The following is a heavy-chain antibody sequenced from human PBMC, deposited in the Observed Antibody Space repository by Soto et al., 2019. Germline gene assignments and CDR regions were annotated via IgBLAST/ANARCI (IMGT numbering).Heavy chain of an antibody. CDR2: ISSSSSYI. Sequence: GGSLRLSCAASGFTFSSYSMNWVRQAPGKGLEWVSSISSSSSYIYYADSVKGRFTISRDNAKNSLYLQMNSLRAEDTAVYYCASGAPAAAYDYWGQGTLVTVSS. D-gene: IGHD6-13*01. V-gene: IGHV3-21*01. CDR3: ASGAPAAAYDY. CDR1: GFTFSSYS. J-gene: IGHJ4*02.